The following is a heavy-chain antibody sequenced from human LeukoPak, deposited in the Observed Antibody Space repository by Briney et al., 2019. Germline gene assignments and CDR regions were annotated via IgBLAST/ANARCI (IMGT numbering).Heavy chain of an antibody. CDR2: IYHSGST. J-gene: IGHJ4*02. CDR1: GGSISSGGYS. CDR3: ARINRIGWYIGETYYFDY. D-gene: IGHD6-19*01. V-gene: IGHV4-30-2*01. Sequence: PSQTLSLTCAVSGGSISSGGYSWSWIRQPPGKGLEWIGYIYHSGSTYYNPSLKSRVTISVDRSKNQFSLKLSSVTAADTAVYYCARINRIGWYIGETYYFDYWGQGTLVTVSS.